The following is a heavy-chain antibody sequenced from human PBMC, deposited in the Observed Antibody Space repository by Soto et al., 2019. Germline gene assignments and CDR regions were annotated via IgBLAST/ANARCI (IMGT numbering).Heavy chain of an antibody. J-gene: IGHJ4*02. V-gene: IGHV3-30*18. D-gene: IGHD2-15*01. Sequence: QVQLVESGGGVVQPGRSLRLSCAASGFTFSTYGIHWVRQAPGKGLEWVAVISYDGSNTYYADSVKGRFTISRDNSKNTLYLQMNTLGAEDTAVYYCAKAGSGSGYNPVDYWGQGTLVTVSS. CDR3: AKAGSGSGYNPVDY. CDR1: GFTFSTYG. CDR2: ISYDGSNT.